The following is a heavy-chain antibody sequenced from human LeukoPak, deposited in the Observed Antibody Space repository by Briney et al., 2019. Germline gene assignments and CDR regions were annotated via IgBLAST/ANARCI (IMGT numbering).Heavy chain of an antibody. CDR2: IYPDDSDT. Sequence: GESLKISCKGSGYSFTNYWIGWVRQMPGKGLEWMGIIYPDDSDTRNTPSIQGQVTISADKSISTAYLQWSSLKASDTAMYYCARRSKSYSSGWYDAFDMWGQGTMVTVSS. CDR3: ARRSKSYSSGWYDAFDM. V-gene: IGHV5-51*01. D-gene: IGHD6-19*01. J-gene: IGHJ3*02. CDR1: GYSFTNYW.